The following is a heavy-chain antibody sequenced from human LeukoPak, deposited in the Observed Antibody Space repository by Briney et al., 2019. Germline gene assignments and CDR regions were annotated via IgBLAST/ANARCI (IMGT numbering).Heavy chain of an antibody. Sequence: GGSLRLSCAASGFTFSTYGIHWGRQAPGKGLEWVTFIAYEGSSEYYADCVKARFTISRDDSKNTLYVQMNSLRAEDTAVYYCAKDLYSHDSSSDVRGPDYWGQGTLVTVSS. J-gene: IGHJ4*02. CDR2: IAYEGSSE. D-gene: IGHD3-22*01. CDR3: AKDLYSHDSSSDVRGPDY. V-gene: IGHV3-30*02. CDR1: GFTFSTYG.